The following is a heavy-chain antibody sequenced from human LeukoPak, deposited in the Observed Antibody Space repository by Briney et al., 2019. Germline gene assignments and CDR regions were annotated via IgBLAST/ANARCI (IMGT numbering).Heavy chain of an antibody. V-gene: IGHV3-30*18. CDR1: GFTFSSYG. Sequence: GGSLRLSCAASGFTFSSYGMHWVRQAPGKGLEWVAVISYDGSNKYYADSVKGRFTTSRDNSKNTLYLQMNSLRAEDTAVYYCAKELLGYCSGGSCYPFDYWGQGTLVTVSS. CDR2: ISYDGSNK. J-gene: IGHJ4*02. CDR3: AKELLGYCSGGSCYPFDY. D-gene: IGHD2-15*01.